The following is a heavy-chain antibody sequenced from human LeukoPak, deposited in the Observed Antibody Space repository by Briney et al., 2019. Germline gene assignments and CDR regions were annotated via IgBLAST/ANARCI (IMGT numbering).Heavy chain of an antibody. CDR1: GYSFSSYW. CDR3: ASPGYCGSTSCLSRGFAFDI. V-gene: IGHV5-51*01. D-gene: IGHD2-2*01. Sequence: GESLKISCKGSGYSFSSYWIGWVRQMPGKGLEWMGIIYPGDSNTRYSPSFQGQVTISADKSISTAYLQWNSLKASDTAMYYCASPGYCGSTSCLSRGFAFDIWGQGTMVTVSS. CDR2: IYPGDSNT. J-gene: IGHJ3*02.